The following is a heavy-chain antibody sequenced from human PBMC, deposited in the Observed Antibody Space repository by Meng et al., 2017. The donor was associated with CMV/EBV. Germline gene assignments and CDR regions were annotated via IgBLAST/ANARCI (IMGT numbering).Heavy chain of an antibody. Sequence: QLPLAESGPELVKPSETLSLTCTVSGGSISRSSYYWGWIRQSPGKGLEWIGSIYYSGRTYYNPSLKSRVTISVDTSKNQFSLKLSSVTAADTAVYYCARGVVTMIVVYYPWGQGTLVTVSS. CDR3: ARGVVTMIVVYYP. J-gene: IGHJ5*02. D-gene: IGHD3-22*01. CDR2: IYYSGRT. V-gene: IGHV4-39*07. CDR1: GGSISRSSYY.